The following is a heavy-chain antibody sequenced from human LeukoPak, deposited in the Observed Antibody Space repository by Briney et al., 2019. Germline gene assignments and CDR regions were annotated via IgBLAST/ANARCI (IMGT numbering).Heavy chain of an antibody. CDR1: GFTFSRFA. CDR3: AKDREYSYVYDAFDI. V-gene: IGHV3-23*01. Sequence: GGSLRLSCAASGFTFSRFALSWVRQAPGKGLEWVSGISGSGGSTYYADSVKGRFTISRDNSRNTLYLQMNTLRAEDTAVYYCAKDREYSYVYDAFDIWGQGTLVTVSS. J-gene: IGHJ3*02. CDR2: ISGSGGST. D-gene: IGHD3-16*01.